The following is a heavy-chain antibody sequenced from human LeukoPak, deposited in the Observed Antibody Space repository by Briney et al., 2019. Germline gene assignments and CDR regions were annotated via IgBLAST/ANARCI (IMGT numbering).Heavy chain of an antibody. J-gene: IGHJ4*02. CDR2: VNPNSGDT. V-gene: IGHV1-18*01. D-gene: IGHD3-10*01. CDR3: TRGGVDNNLLDF. CDR1: GCTFTPSG. Sequence: ASVKVSCKPSGCTFTPSGLLWIRQAPGQGLEWMGWVNPNSGDTTYAQSLQGRVTMTTDASTSTAYMELRSLRSDDTAVYYCTRGGVDNNLLDFWGQGTLVTVSS.